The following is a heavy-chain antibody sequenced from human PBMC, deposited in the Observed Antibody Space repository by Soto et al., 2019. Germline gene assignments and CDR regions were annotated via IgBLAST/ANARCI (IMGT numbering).Heavy chain of an antibody. CDR3: GMVDVYVAPSPQDV. J-gene: IGHJ6*02. Sequence: QVQLVQSGAEVKNPGASVKVSCKASGYTFTRYGIGWARQAPGQGLEWMGWINTYNGNTNYAQNVQGRVTMTTDTPRSTAYMELRRLRSNDAAIYYSGMVDVYVAPSPQDVWGQGTTVIVSS. D-gene: IGHD3-16*01. CDR2: INTYNGNT. V-gene: IGHV1-18*01. CDR1: GYTFTRYG.